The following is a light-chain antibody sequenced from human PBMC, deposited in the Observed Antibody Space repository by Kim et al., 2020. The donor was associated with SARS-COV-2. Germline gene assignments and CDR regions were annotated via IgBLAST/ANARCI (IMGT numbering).Light chain of an antibody. J-gene: IGLJ3*02. CDR3: QSYDNNIWV. CDR2: EEH. CDR1: GGSIVSDF. V-gene: IGLV6-57*01. Sequence: GTTVIIHCTRSGGSIVSDFVQWFQQRPGSSPTTVIYEEHKRPSGVPDRFSGSVDSSSSSASLTISGLRTEDEAGYYCQSYDNNIWVFGGGTQLTVL.